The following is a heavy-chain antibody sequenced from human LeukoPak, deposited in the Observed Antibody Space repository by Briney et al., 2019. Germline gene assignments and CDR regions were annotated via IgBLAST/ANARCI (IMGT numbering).Heavy chain of an antibody. Sequence: SETLSLTCTVSGGSISGFYWSWIRQPPGKGLEWVGYIYHSGSTNYNPSLKSRVTMSVDTSKKQFSLKLSSVTAADTAVFYCARGMYTSSSGRYYFDYWGQGTLVTVSS. CDR1: GGSISGFY. CDR3: ARGMYTSSSGRYYFDY. V-gene: IGHV4-59*01. CDR2: IYHSGST. D-gene: IGHD6-6*01. J-gene: IGHJ4*02.